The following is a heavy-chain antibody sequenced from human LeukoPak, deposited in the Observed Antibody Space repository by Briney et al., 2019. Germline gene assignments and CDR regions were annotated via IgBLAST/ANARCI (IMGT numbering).Heavy chain of an antibody. CDR3: AREGRYCSSSSCYGAFVI. V-gene: IGHV4-4*07. Sequence: SETLSLTCTVSGGSISSYYWSWIRQPAGKGLEWIGRIYTSGSTNYNPSLKSRVTMSVDTSKNQFSLKLSSVTAADTAVYYCAREGRYCSSSSCYGAFVIWGQGTMVTVSS. J-gene: IGHJ3*02. CDR2: IYTSGST. D-gene: IGHD2-2*01. CDR1: GGSISSYY.